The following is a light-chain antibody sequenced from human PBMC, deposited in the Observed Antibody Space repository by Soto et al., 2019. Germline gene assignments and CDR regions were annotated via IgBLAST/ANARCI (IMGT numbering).Light chain of an antibody. CDR1: QSISSW. J-gene: IGKJ4*01. CDR3: QQYKSYQLT. V-gene: IGKV1-5*03. Sequence: DIQMTQSPSTLSASVGDRVTVTCRASQSISSWLAWYQQKPGKAPKVLIYKASSLESGVPSRFSGSGSGTEFTLTISSLQPGDFATYYCQQYKSYQLTFGGGTKV. CDR2: KAS.